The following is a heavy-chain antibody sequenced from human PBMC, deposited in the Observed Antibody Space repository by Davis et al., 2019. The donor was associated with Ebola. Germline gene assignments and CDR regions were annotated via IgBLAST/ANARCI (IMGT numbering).Heavy chain of an antibody. J-gene: IGHJ4*02. CDR2: FNHSGST. CDR3: ARGGYGLVGFDY. CDR1: GGSFSLSY. V-gene: IGHV4-34*01. D-gene: IGHD4-17*01. Sequence: SETLSLTCAVSGGSFSLSYWSWIRQPPGKGLEWIGEFNHSGSTNYNPSLKSRVTISVDTSKNQFSLTLSSVTAADTAVYYCARGGYGLVGFDYWGQGTLVTVSS.